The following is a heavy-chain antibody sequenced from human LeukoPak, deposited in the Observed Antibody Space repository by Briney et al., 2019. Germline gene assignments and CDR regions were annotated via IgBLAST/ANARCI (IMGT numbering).Heavy chain of an antibody. CDR2: IGGTGGDI. CDR3: AKAKGYYDSSGYLTLDY. CDR1: GFTFNSYA. V-gene: IGHV3-23*01. J-gene: IGHJ4*02. D-gene: IGHD3-22*01. Sequence: GGSLRLSCAASGFTFNSYAMNWVRQAPGKGLEWVSIIGGTGGDIFYADSVKGRFTISRDNFKNTLYLQMNSLRAEDTAVYYCAKAKGYYDSSGYLTLDYWGQGTLVTVSS.